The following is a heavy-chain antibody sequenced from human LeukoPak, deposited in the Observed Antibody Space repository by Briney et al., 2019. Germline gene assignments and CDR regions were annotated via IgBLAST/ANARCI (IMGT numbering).Heavy chain of an antibody. V-gene: IGHV1-8*03. CDR1: GGTFSSYA. J-gene: IGHJ6*03. CDR3: ARGRKGYSGYALYYYYYMDV. D-gene: IGHD5-12*01. CDR2: MNPNSGNT. Sequence: ASVKVSCKASGGTFSSYAINWVRQATGQGLEWMGWMNPNSGNTGYAQKFQGRVTITRNTSISTAYMELSSLRSEDTAVYYCARGRKGYSGYALYYYYYMDVWGKGTTVTVSS.